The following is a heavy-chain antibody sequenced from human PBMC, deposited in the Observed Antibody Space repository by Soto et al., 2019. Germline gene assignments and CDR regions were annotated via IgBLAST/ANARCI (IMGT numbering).Heavy chain of an antibody. CDR3: TRDGGSSWYGYYGMDV. Sequence: GGSLRLSCTASGVTFGDYAMSWFRQAPGKGLEWVGFIRSKAYGGTTEYAASVKGRFTISRDDSKSIAYLQMNSLKTEDTAVYYCTRDGGSSWYGYYGMDVWGQGTTVTVSS. CDR2: IRSKAYGGTT. J-gene: IGHJ6*02. D-gene: IGHD6-13*01. V-gene: IGHV3-49*03. CDR1: GVTFGDYA.